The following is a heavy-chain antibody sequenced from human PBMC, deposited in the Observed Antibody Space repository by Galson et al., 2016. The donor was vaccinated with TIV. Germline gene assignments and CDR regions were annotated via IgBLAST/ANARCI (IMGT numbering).Heavy chain of an antibody. Sequence: SVKVSCKASGYTFSAYYVHWVRQAPGQGLVWMGWINPNTGGTNYALKFQGRVSMTRDKSISTAYMELTRLKSDDTALYYCARDGSYGLDVWGQGTTVTVSS. J-gene: IGHJ6*02. CDR3: ARDGSYGLDV. CDR1: GYTFSAYY. CDR2: INPNTGGT. V-gene: IGHV1-2*02.